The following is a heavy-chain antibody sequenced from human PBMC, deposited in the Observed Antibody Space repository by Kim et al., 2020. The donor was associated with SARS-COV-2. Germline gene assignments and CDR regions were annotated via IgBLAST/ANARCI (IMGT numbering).Heavy chain of an antibody. CDR1: GFTFSDYY. CDR2: ISSSGSTI. J-gene: IGHJ4*02. CDR3: ARDVGYYRIYYFDY. V-gene: IGHV3-11*04. D-gene: IGHD4-4*01. Sequence: GVSLRLSCAASGFTFSDYYMSWIRQAPGKGLEWVSYISSSGSTIYYADSVKGRFTISRDNAKNTLYLQMNSLRAEDTAVYYCARDVGYYRIYYFDYWGQGTLVTVSS.